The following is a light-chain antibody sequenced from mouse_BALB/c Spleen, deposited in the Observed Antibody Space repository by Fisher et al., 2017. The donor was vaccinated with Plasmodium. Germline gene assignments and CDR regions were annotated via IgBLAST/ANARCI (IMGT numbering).Light chain of an antibody. CDR1: QDINRY. CDR3: LQYGEFPPT. V-gene: IGKV14-111*01. J-gene: IGKJ1*01. CDR2: RAN. Sequence: ITQSTSSMYASLGERVTITCKASQDINRYLTWFQQKPGKSPKTLIYRANRLVDGVPSRFSGSGSGQDYSLTISNLEYEDMGIYYCLQYGEFPPTFGGGTTLEIK.